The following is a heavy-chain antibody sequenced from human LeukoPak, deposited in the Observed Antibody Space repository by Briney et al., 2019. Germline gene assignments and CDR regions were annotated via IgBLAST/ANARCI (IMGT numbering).Heavy chain of an antibody. CDR1: GYTFTGYY. V-gene: IGHV1-2*02. J-gene: IGHJ6*03. CDR3: ARHDYYYYYMDV. CDR2: INPNSGGT. Sequence: ASVKVSCKASGYTFTGYYMHWVRQAPGQGLEWKGWINPNSGGTNYAQKFQGRVTMTRDTSISTAYMELSRLRSDDTAVYYCARHDYYYYYMDVWGKGTTVTVSS.